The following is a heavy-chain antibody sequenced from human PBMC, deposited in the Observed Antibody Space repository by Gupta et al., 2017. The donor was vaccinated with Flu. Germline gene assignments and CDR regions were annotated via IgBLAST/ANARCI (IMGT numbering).Heavy chain of an antibody. CDR3: ATQTQWLDFDY. V-gene: IGHV3-33*01. Sequence: QGQLVESGGGVAQPGRSLRLSCAASGSTFSDFGMHWVRQAPGKGLEWVAVIWYDGSNKYYADSVRGRFTISRDNSKNTLYLQMNSLRAEDTAVYFCATQTQWLDFDYWGQGTLVTVSS. CDR1: GSTFSDFG. J-gene: IGHJ4*02. CDR2: IWYDGSNK. D-gene: IGHD6-19*01.